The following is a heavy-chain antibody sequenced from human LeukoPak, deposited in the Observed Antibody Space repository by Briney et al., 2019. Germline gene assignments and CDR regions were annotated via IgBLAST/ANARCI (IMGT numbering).Heavy chain of an antibody. Sequence: PGGSLRLSCAASGFSLSTYWMRWVRQAPGKGLEWVANIKQDGSEIYYVDSVKGRFIISRDNAKNSLYLQMSSLRAEDTAVYYCTRGGRLHPQSPYWGQGTLVTVSS. CDR3: TRGGRLHPQSPY. V-gene: IGHV3-7*01. CDR2: IKQDGSEI. CDR1: GFSLSTYW. J-gene: IGHJ4*02. D-gene: IGHD3-16*01.